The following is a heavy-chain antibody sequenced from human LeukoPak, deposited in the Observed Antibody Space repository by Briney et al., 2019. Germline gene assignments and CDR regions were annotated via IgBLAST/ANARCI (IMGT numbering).Heavy chain of an antibody. CDR1: RDSVFSNSAA. CDR3: ARGVTVTGYYFDY. D-gene: IGHD3-9*01. J-gene: IGHJ4*02. Sequence: SQTLSLTCAISRDSVFSNSAAWNWIRQSPSRGLEWLGRTYYRSKWYNDYPVSVKGRITINPDTSKNQFSLQLDSVTPEDTAVYYCARGVTVTGYYFDYWGQGTLVTVSS. CDR2: TYYRSKWYN. V-gene: IGHV6-1*01.